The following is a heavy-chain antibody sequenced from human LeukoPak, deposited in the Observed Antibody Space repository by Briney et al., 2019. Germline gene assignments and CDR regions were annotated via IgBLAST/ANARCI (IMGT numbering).Heavy chain of an antibody. V-gene: IGHV1-18*01. J-gene: IGHJ3*02. Sequence: GASVRVSCKASGYTFTSYSINWVRQAPGQGLEWMAWINAYNGNTNYAQKFHGRVTLTRDTSTSTAYMELRSLRSDDTAVYFCARGMSGYTEDPFDIWGQGTVVTVSS. CDR1: GYTFTSYS. D-gene: IGHD2-2*02. CDR3: ARGMSGYTEDPFDI. CDR2: INAYNGNT.